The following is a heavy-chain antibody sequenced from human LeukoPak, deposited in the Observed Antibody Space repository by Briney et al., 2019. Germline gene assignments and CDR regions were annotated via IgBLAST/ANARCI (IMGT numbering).Heavy chain of an antibody. CDR3: ASGSGYYRSNY. J-gene: IGHJ4*02. Sequence: PGGSLRLSCAASGFTFSSYWMSWVRQAPGKGLEWVANIKPDGSEKYYVDSVKGRFTISRDNAKNSLYLQMNSLRAEDTAVYYCASGSGYYRSNYWGQGTLVTVSS. CDR1: GFTFSSYW. CDR2: IKPDGSEK. D-gene: IGHD3-22*01. V-gene: IGHV3-7*01.